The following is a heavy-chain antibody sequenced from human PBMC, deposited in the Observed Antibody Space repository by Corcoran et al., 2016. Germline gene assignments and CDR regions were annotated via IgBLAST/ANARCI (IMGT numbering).Heavy chain of an antibody. D-gene: IGHD3-22*01. J-gene: IGHJ3*02. CDR3: ARGGSYYEPGDAFDI. CDR1: GFTVSSNY. V-gene: IGHV3-53*01. Sequence: EVQLVESGGGLIQPGGSLRLSCAASGFTVSSNYMSWVRQAPGKGLEWVSVIYSGGSTYYADSVKGRFTISRDNSKNTLYLQMNSLRAEDTAGYYGARGGSYYEPGDAFDIWGQWTMVTVSS. CDR2: IYSGGST.